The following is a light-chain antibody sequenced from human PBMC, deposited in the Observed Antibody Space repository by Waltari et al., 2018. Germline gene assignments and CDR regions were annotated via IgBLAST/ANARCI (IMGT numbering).Light chain of an antibody. CDR1: QSIGSS. Sequence: ETVVTQSPTTLSMSPGERATLSCRTSQSIGSSLAWYQQRPGQAHRLLIYRASTRATGIPDRFSGSGSETEFTLTIGSLQSEDVAVYYCQQYNNWPPGTFGQGTRLEI. J-gene: IGKJ1*01. V-gene: IGKV3-15*01. CDR3: QQYNNWPPGT. CDR2: RAS.